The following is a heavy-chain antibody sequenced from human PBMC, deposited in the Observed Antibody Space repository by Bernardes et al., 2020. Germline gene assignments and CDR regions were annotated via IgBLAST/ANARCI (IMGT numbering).Heavy chain of an antibody. V-gene: IGHV3-74*01. D-gene: IGHD6-13*01. J-gene: IGHJ4*02. Sequence: GGSLRLSCAASGFTFSPYWMYWVRQVPGKGLVWVSRIDGDATSLVYADSVKGRFTVSRDNAKNTLYLEMNSLTGDDTAVYHCARGITAGALGDWGQGTLVTVSS. CDR1: GFTFSPYW. CDR2: IDGDATSL. CDR3: ARGITAGALGD.